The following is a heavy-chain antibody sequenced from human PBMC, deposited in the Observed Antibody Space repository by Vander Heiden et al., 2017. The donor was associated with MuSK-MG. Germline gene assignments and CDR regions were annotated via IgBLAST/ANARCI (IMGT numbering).Heavy chain of an antibody. J-gene: IGHJ4*02. CDR1: GFTFSNAW. CDR3: TTDKGHYYDSSRH. V-gene: IGHV3-15*01. Sequence: EVQLVESGGGSVKPGGSLRLSCAASGFTFSNAWMSWVRQAPGKGLEWVGRIKSKTDGGTTDYAAPVKGRFTISRDDSKNTLYLQMNSLKTEDTAVYYCTTDKGHYYDSSRHWGQGTLVTVSS. D-gene: IGHD3-22*01. CDR2: IKSKTDGGTT.